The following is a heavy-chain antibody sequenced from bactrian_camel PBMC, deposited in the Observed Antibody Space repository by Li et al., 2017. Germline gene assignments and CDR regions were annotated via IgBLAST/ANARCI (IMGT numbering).Heavy chain of an antibody. CDR2: IDSDGTT. CDR1: RETQSHYC. J-gene: IGHJ6*01. Sequence: HVQLVESGGGLVQPGGSLRLSCVATRETQSHYCMGWFRQAPGKEREGVAVIDSDGTTKYANSVKGRFTISQDNAKTTVYLQMDSLKPNDSAVYYCAAEILRCSVGTWGLRRGTGYWGQGTQVTVS. V-gene: IGHV3S53*01. D-gene: IGHD2*01. CDR3: AAEILRCSVGTWGLRRGTGY.